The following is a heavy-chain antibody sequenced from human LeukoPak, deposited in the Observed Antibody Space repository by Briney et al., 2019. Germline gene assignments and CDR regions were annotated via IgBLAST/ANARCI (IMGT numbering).Heavy chain of an antibody. V-gene: IGHV3-49*03. J-gene: IGHJ6*02. Sequence: GGSLRLFCTASGFTFGDYAMSWFRQAPGKGLEWVGLIRSKAYGGTTEYAASVKGRFTISRDDSKSIAYLQMNSLKTEDTAVYYCTQYCSGGSCYYYYYGMDVWGQGTTVTVSS. CDR2: IRSKAYGGTT. CDR1: GFTFGDYA. CDR3: TQYCSGGSCYYYYYGMDV. D-gene: IGHD2-15*01.